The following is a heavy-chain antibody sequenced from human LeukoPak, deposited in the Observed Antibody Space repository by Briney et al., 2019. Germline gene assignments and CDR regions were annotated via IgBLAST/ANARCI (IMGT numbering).Heavy chain of an antibody. CDR1: GGSFSGYY. V-gene: IGHV4-34*01. Sequence: SETLSLTCAVYGGSFSGYYWSWIRQPPGKGLEWIGEINHSGSTNYNPSLKSRVTISVDTSKNHFSLKLSSVTAADTAVYYCARYYYGSGRFPFDYWGQGTLVTVSS. CDR3: ARYYYGSGRFPFDY. CDR2: INHSGST. J-gene: IGHJ4*02. D-gene: IGHD3-10*01.